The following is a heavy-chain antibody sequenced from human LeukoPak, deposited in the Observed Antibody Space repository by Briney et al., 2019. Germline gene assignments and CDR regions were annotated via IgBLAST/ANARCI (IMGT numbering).Heavy chain of an antibody. CDR1: GYSFTSYW. CDR2: LDPSGSYT. CDR3: ARHTYYYDSSGPKPFDY. J-gene: IGHJ4*02. Sequence: GESLKISGKGSGYSFTSYWISGVRQMPGKGLEWMGRLDPSGSYTNYSPPFQGHVTISADKSISTAYLQWSSLKASDTAMYYCARHTYYYDSSGPKPFDYWGQGTLVTVSS. V-gene: IGHV5-10-1*01. D-gene: IGHD3-22*01.